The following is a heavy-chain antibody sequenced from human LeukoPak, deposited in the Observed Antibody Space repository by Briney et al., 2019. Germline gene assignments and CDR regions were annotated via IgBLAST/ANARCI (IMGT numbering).Heavy chain of an antibody. V-gene: IGHV3-23*01. Sequence: GGTLRLSCAASGFTFSSFGMSWVRQAPGKGLEWVSAISSTGGTAYYTDSVKGRFTISRDNSKNTLYLQMNSLRAEDTAVYYCAREETPMVHDYWGQGTLVTVSS. CDR1: GFTFSSFG. J-gene: IGHJ4*02. D-gene: IGHD5-18*01. CDR3: AREETPMVHDY. CDR2: ISSTGGTA.